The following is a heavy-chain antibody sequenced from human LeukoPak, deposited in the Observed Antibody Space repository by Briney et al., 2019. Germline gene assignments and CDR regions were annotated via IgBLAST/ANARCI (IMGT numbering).Heavy chain of an antibody. J-gene: IGHJ3*02. V-gene: IGHV4-4*09. CDR3: ARLHRHYYDSTGYYLLDGFDI. CDR2: ISSSGST. CDR1: GGSISSYS. Sequence: SETLSLTCTVSGGSISSYSWSWLRQPPGKGLEGIGYISSSGSTNYNPSLKSRVTMSIDTSRNQFSLNLSSATAADTAMFYCARLHRHYYDSTGYYLLDGFDIWGQGTMVTISS. D-gene: IGHD3-22*01.